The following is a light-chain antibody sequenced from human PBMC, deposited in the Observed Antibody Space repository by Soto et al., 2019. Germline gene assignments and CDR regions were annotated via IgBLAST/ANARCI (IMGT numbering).Light chain of an antibody. V-gene: IGKV1-5*03. Sequence: GDRVTITCRASQGISSWLAWYQQKPGKAPKLLIYEASILQSGVPSRFSGSGSGTEFTLTISGLQADDFATYYCQHFLTYPLTFGGGTKVDI. J-gene: IGKJ4*01. CDR3: QHFLTYPLT. CDR1: QGISSW. CDR2: EAS.